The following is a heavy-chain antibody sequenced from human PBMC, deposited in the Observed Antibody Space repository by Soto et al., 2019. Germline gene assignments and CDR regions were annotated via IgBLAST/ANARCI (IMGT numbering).Heavy chain of an antibody. J-gene: IGHJ6*02. Sequence: SETLSLTCAVYGGSFSGYYWSWIRQPPGKGLEWIGEINHSGSTNYNPSLKSRVTISVDTSKNQFSLKLSSVTAADTAVYYCARGYSSSWYYYYGMDVCGQRTTVTVSS. V-gene: IGHV4-34*01. CDR2: INHSGST. CDR1: GGSFSGYY. CDR3: ARGYSSSWYYYYGMDV. D-gene: IGHD6-13*01.